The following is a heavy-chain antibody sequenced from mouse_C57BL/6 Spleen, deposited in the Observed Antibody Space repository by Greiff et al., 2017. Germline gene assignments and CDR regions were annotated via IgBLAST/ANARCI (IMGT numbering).Heavy chain of an antibody. CDR2: ISYSGST. CDR3: AREGAYGSSYSYFDV. D-gene: IGHD1-1*01. V-gene: IGHV3-1*01. CDR1: GYSITSGYD. Sequence: EVKLQESGPGMVKPSQSLSLTCTVTGYSITSGYDWHWIRHFPGNKLEWMGYISYSGSTNYNPSLKSRISITHDTSKNHFFLKLNSVTTEDTATYYCAREGAYGSSYSYFDVWGTGTTVTVSS. J-gene: IGHJ1*03.